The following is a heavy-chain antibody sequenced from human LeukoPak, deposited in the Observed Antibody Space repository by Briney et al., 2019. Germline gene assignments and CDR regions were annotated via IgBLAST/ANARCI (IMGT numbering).Heavy chain of an antibody. V-gene: IGHV3-74*01. CDR3: ARGSHNWNDDQPSDV. CDR2: INRDARTS. CDR1: EPTFSNYW. D-gene: IGHD1-1*01. J-gene: IGHJ3*01. Sequence: PGRSLRLSCVAFEPTFSNYWMHWVRQTPGKGLVWVSRINRDARTSYYAGSVKGRFTISRDNAKSTLYLQMNSLRAEDTAIYYCARGSHNWNDDQPSDVWGQGTMVTVSS.